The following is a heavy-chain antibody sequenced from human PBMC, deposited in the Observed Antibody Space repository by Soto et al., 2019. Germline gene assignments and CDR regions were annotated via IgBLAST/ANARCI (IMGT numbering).Heavy chain of an antibody. CDR2: IYHSGST. CDR3: ARSPRLQQRYSNRRLGGNWFDP. Sequence: ASETLSLTCAVSGGSISSSNCWSFVRQPPGKGLEWIGEIYHSGSTNYNPSLKSRVTISVDKSKNQFSLKLSSVTAADTAVYYCARSPRLQQRYSNRRLGGNWFDPWGQGTLVTVSS. V-gene: IGHV4-4*02. J-gene: IGHJ5*02. CDR1: GGSISSSNC. D-gene: IGHD6-13*01.